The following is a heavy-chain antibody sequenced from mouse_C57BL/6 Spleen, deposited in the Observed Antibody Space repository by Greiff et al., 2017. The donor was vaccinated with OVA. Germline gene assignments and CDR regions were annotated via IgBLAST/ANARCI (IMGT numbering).Heavy chain of an antibody. Sequence: QVQLQQSGAELARPGASVKLSCKASGYTFTSYGISWVKQRTGQGLEWIGEIYPRSGNTYYNEKFKGKATLTADKSSSTAYMELRSLTSEDSAVYFGARSPLEGASYYSNYGGFAYWGQGTLVTVSA. J-gene: IGHJ3*01. V-gene: IGHV1-81*01. CDR2: IYPRSGNT. D-gene: IGHD2-5*01. CDR3: ARSPLEGASYYSNYGGFAY. CDR1: GYTFTSYG.